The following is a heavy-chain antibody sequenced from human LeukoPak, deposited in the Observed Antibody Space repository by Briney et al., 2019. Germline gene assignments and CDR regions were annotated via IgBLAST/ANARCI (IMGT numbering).Heavy chain of an antibody. V-gene: IGHV1-69*05. J-gene: IGHJ4*02. CDR2: IIPIFGTA. CDR1: GGTFSSYA. Sequence: SVKVSCKASGGTFSSYAISWVRQAPGQGREWMGGIIPIFGTANYAQKFQGRVTITTDESTSTAYMELSSLRSEDTAVYYCAREAGGDFWSKKYYFDYWGQGTLVTVSS. CDR3: AREAGGDFWSKKYYFDY. D-gene: IGHD3-3*01.